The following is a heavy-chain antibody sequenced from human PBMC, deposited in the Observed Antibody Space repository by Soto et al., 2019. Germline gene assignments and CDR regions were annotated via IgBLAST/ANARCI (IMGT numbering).Heavy chain of an antibody. CDR3: ARHRRQWLVRSYYYGMDV. V-gene: IGHV1-2*02. J-gene: IGHJ6*02. D-gene: IGHD6-19*01. CDR1: GYTFTGYY. CDR2: INPNSGGT. Sequence: ASVKVSCKASGYTFTGYYMHWVRQAPGQGLEWMGWINPNSGGTNYAQKFQGRVTMTRDTSISTAYMELSRLRSDDTAVYYCARHRRQWLVRSYYYGMDVWGQGTTVTVSS.